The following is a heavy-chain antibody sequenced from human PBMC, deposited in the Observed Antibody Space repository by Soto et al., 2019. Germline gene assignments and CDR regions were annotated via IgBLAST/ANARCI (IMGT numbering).Heavy chain of an antibody. D-gene: IGHD3-10*01. CDR2: INAGNGNT. CDR1: GYTFTSYA. CDR3: ARGPGRFSIGYWYFDL. V-gene: IGHV1-3*01. J-gene: IGHJ2*01. Sequence: QVQLVQSGAEVKKPGASVKVSCKASGYTFTSYAMHWVRQAPGQRLEWMGWINAGNGNTKYSQKFQGRVTITRDTSASTAYMELSSLRSEDTAVYYCARGPGRFSIGYWYFDLWGRGTLVTVSS.